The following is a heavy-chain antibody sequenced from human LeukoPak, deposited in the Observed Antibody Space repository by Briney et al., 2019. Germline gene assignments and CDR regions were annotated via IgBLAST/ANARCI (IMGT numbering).Heavy chain of an antibody. D-gene: IGHD2-15*01. V-gene: IGHV3-48*04. CDR1: GFTFSSYS. J-gene: IGHJ4*02. CDR2: ISSSSSTI. CDR3: ASLPHCSGGSCSNY. Sequence: PGGSLRLSCAASGFTFSSYSMNWVRQAPGKGLEWVSYISSSSSTIYYADSVKGRFTISRDNAKNSLYLQMNSLRAEDTAVYYCASLPHCSGGSCSNYWGQGTLVTVSS.